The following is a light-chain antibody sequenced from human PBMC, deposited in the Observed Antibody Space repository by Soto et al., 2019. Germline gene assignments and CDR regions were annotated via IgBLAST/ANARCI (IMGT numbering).Light chain of an antibody. Sequence: EIVMTQSPATLSVSPEERATLSCRASQSVSNNLAWYQKKPGQAPRLLIYGASTRATGIPARFSGGGSGTEFTLTISSLQSEDFAVYYCHQYNNWWTFGQGTRVEIK. CDR2: GAS. CDR1: QSVSNN. J-gene: IGKJ1*01. V-gene: IGKV3-15*01. CDR3: HQYNNWWT.